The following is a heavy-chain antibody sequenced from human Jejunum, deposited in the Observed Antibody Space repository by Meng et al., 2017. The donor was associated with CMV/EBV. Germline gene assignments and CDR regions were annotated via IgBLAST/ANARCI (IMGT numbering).Heavy chain of an antibody. CDR1: TFTFSDYY. Sequence: HGQLVESGGGLAKPGGSLRLSCAASTFTFSDYYMSWIRQAPGKGLVWVSYIKFDGTTTYYADSVKGRFTISRDNAKNTLYLQMNDLRVEDTGLYYCARGPGDLGQGTLVTVSS. CDR2: IKFDGTTT. CDR3: ARGPGD. V-gene: IGHV3-11*04. D-gene: IGHD4-17*01. J-gene: IGHJ4*02.